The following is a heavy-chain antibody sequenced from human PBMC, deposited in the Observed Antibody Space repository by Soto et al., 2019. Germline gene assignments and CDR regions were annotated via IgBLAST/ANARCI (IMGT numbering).Heavy chain of an antibody. V-gene: IGHV3-9*01. J-gene: IGHJ5*02. D-gene: IGHD1-1*01. CDR1: GFTFDDCG. Sequence: EVQLVESGGGLVQPGRSVRLSCAASGFTFDDCGMHWVRQAPGKGLEWVSGISWNSGSIGYADSVKGRFIISRDNAKNSLYLQMNNLRPEDTAFYFCAKVSTTHTFGPLDPWGQGTLVTVSS. CDR3: AKVSTTHTFGPLDP. CDR2: ISWNSGSI.